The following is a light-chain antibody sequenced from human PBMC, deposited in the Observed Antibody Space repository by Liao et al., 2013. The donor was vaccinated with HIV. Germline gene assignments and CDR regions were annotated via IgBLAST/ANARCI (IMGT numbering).Light chain of an antibody. CDR2: KDS. Sequence: YVLSQPPSVSLAPGTTAAITCAGVNIATKPVHWYQQKPGQAPVLLIYKDSERPSGIPERFSGSSSGTTVTLTISGVQAEDEADYYCQSADSSGTSVVFGGGTKLTVL. CDR3: QSADSSGTSVV. V-gene: IGLV3-25*03. J-gene: IGLJ2*01. CDR1: NIATKP.